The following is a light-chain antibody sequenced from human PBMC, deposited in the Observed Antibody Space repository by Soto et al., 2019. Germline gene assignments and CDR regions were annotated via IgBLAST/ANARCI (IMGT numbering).Light chain of an antibody. CDR3: QTWGSGIVV. CDR1: SGHSNYA. CDR2: LNSDGSH. V-gene: IGLV4-69*01. Sequence: QLVLTQSPSASASLGASVKLTCTLSSGHSNYAIAWHQQQSAKGPRYLMKLNSDGSHSKGDGIPDRFSGSSSGAERYLTISGLQSEDEADYYCQTWGSGIVVFGGGTKVTVL. J-gene: IGLJ2*01.